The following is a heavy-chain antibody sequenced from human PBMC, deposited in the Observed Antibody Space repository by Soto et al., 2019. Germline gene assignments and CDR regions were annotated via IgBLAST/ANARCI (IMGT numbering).Heavy chain of an antibody. Sequence: QVQLQESGPGLVKPSQTLSLTCTVSGGSLSSVGYYWNLIRQHPGKGLEWIGYIYYIGSTYYNPSRMALITTSINMSKNQSYLKLSSISTANTAAYYCARSVLPWGQGTLVTASS. D-gene: IGHD3-10*02. CDR2: IYYIGST. CDR3: ARSVLP. V-gene: IGHV4-31*01. CDR1: GGSLSSVGYY. J-gene: IGHJ5*02.